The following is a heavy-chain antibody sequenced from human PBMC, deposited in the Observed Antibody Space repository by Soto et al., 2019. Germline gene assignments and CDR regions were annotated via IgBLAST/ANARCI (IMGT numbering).Heavy chain of an antibody. D-gene: IGHD5-18*01. V-gene: IGHV4-34*01. CDR1: GGSFSGYY. J-gene: IGHJ5*02. CDR3: ARGGDVDTAMVYGGDRWFDP. Sequence: QVQLQQWGAGLLKPSETLSLTCAVYGGSFSGYYWSWIRQPPGKGLEWIGEINHSGSTNYNPSLKSRVTISVDTSKNQFSLKLSSVTAADMAVYCCARGGDVDTAMVYGGDRWFDPWGQGTLVTVSS. CDR2: INHSGST.